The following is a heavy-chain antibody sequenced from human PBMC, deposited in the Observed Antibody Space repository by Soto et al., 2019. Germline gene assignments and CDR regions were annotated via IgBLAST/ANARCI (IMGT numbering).Heavy chain of an antibody. CDR2: INSDGSST. V-gene: IGHV3-74*01. Sequence: EVQLVESGGGLVQPGGSLRLSCAASGFTFSSYWMHWVRQAPGKGLVWVSRINSDGSSTSYADSVKGRFTISRDNAKNTLYLQMKNLRAEDTAVYYCVRTSLVVAAATREDYWGQGTLVTVSS. D-gene: IGHD2-15*01. J-gene: IGHJ4*02. CDR1: GFTFSSYW. CDR3: VRTSLVVAAATREDY.